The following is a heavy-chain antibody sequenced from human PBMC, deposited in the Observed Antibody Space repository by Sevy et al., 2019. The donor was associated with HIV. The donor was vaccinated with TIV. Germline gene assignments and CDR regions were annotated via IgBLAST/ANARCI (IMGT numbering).Heavy chain of an antibody. CDR3: ARGKSGYGYALNY. J-gene: IGHJ4*02. D-gene: IGHD5-18*01. Sequence: GGSLRLSCAASGFTVNSNYMTWVRQAPGKGLEGVSVIHSDDTTYHADSVKDRFTISRDKFKNTLYLHRSSLRAEDTAVYYCARGKSGYGYALNYWGQGTLVTVSS. CDR1: GFTVNSNY. CDR2: IHSDDTT. V-gene: IGHV3-66*01.